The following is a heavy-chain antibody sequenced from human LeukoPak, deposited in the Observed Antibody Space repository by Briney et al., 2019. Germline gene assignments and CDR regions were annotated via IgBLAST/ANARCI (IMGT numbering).Heavy chain of an antibody. J-gene: IGHJ4*02. Sequence: TGGSLRLSCAASGFTVSSNYMDWVRQAPGKGLEWVSVIYSGGSTYYTDSVKGRFTISRDNSKNTLYLQMNSLRAEDTAVYYCAKLVGLHFDYWGQGTLVTVSS. CDR2: IYSGGST. D-gene: IGHD1-26*01. CDR1: GFTVSSNY. V-gene: IGHV3-53*01. CDR3: AKLVGLHFDY.